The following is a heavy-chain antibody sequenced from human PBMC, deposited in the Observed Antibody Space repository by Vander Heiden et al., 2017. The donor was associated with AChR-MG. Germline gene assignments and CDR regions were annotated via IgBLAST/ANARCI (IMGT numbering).Heavy chain of an antibody. CDR1: GFTFSSYE. CDR3: ASRTRVRASIGYYYYGMDV. D-gene: IGHD1-1*01. V-gene: IGHV3-48*03. CDR2: ISSSGSTI. J-gene: IGHJ6*02. Sequence: VHLVDSGGGLVQPGGSLRPSCAASGFTFSSYELNWVRQDPGKGLEWVSYISSSGSTIYYADSVKGRFTISRDNAKNSLYLQMNSLRAEDTAVYYCASRTRVRASIGYYYYGMDVWGQGTTVTVSS.